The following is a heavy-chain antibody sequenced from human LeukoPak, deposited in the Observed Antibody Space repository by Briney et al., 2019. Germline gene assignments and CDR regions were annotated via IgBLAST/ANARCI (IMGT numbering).Heavy chain of an antibody. CDR2: IQYSGNT. CDR1: GGSISSYY. Sequence: SETLSLTCTVSGGSISSYYWAWIRQPPGKGLEWIGSIQYSGNTYHNPSLRSRVTISVDTSKNQFSLKLSSATAADTAVYYCASEVQLYDYWGQGTLVTVSS. V-gene: IGHV4-39*01. D-gene: IGHD2/OR15-2a*01. J-gene: IGHJ4*02. CDR3: ASEVQLYDY.